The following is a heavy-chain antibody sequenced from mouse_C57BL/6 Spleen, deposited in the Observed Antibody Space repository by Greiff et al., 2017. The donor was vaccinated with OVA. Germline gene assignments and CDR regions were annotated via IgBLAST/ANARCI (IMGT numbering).Heavy chain of an antibody. CDR2: IDPSDSYT. V-gene: IGHV1-50*01. J-gene: IGHJ3*01. CDR1: GYTFTSYW. D-gene: IGHD2-3*01. Sequence: VQLQQPGAELVKPGASVKLSCKASGYTFTSYWMQWVKQRPGQGLEWIGEIDPSDSYTNYNQKFKGKATLTVDTSSSTAYMQLSSLTSEDSAVYYCASSIYDGYPWFAYWGQGTLVTVSA. CDR3: ASSIYDGYPWFAY.